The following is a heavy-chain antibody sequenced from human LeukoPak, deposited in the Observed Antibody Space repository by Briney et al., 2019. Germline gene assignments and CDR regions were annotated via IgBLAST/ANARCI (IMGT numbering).Heavy chain of an antibody. D-gene: IGHD6-6*01. Sequence: ASVKVSCKPSGYTFIDFYIHWVRQAPGQGLEWMGWNNPKSGDTNYAQKFQGRVTMTRDTSISTVYMELSSLRSDDTAVYYCARGGAAAARPTLGDKNWFDPWGQGTLVTVSS. CDR1: GYTFIDFY. CDR3: ARGGAAAARPTLGDKNWFDP. CDR2: NNPKSGDT. V-gene: IGHV1-2*02. J-gene: IGHJ5*02.